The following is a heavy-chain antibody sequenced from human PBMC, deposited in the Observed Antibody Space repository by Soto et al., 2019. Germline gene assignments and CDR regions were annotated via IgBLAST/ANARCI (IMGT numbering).Heavy chain of an antibody. CDR2: VEYGGST. Sequence: QLQESGPGLVKPSDTLSLTCTVSGGSIISSNFYWGWIRQPPGKGLEWIGSVEYGGSTYDNPSLKSRVTLSADTSKNQFSLTLTSATAADTAIYYCARHVRGAVTMNWFDPWGHGPLVSVSS. D-gene: IGHD3-10*02. CDR3: ARHVRGAVTMNWFDP. J-gene: IGHJ5*02. CDR1: GGSIISSNFY. V-gene: IGHV4-39*01.